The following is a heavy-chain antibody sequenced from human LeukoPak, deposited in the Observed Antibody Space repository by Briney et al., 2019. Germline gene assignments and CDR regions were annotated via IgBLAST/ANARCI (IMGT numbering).Heavy chain of an antibody. D-gene: IGHD6-19*01. CDR1: GFAFSSYA. J-gene: IGHJ3*02. Sequence: PGRALRLSCGASGFAFSSYAMHWVRHAPGKGLEWVAVISYDGSNKYYADSVKGRFTISRDNSKNTLYLQMNSLRAEDTAVYYCARDRGSGWPNAFDIWGQGTMVTVSS. CDR2: ISYDGSNK. CDR3: ARDRGSGWPNAFDI. V-gene: IGHV3-30-3*01.